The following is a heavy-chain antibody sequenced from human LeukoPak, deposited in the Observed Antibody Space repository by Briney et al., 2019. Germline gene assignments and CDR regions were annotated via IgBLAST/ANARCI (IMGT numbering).Heavy chain of an antibody. V-gene: IGHV1-18*01. Sequence: ASVKVSCKASGYTFTSYGISWVRQAPGQGLEWMGWISAYNGNTNYAQKLQGRVTMTTDTSTSTAYMELRSLRSDDTAVYYCARQGYFGSGPLQNYYYHMDVWGKGPTVTVSS. D-gene: IGHD3-3*01. CDR3: ARQGYFGSGPLQNYYYHMDV. CDR2: ISAYNGNT. CDR1: GYTFTSYG. J-gene: IGHJ6*03.